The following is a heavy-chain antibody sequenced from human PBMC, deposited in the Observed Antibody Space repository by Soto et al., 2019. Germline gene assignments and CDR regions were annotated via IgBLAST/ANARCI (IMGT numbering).Heavy chain of an antibody. J-gene: IGHJ4*02. V-gene: IGHV4-59*01. CDR2: YSGFT. D-gene: IGHD3-10*01. CDR1: GGSITTYQ. CDR3: ARAPRGNYGYPSYFDY. Sequence: PSETLSLTCTVSGGSITTYQWSWIRQPPGKGLEWIGGYSGFTNYNPSLESRATISVDHSKNQFFLTLRSVTAADTAVYYCARAPRGNYGYPSYFDYWGQGTLVTVSS.